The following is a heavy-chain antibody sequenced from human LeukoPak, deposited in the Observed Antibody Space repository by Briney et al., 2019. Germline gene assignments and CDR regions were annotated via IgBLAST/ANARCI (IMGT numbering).Heavy chain of an antibody. D-gene: IGHD6-19*01. CDR1: GGSFSGYY. Sequence: SETLSLTCAVYGGSFSGYYWSWIRQPPGKGLEWIGEINHSGSTNYNPSLKSRVTISVDTSKNQFSLKLSSVTAADTAVYYCFLRDSSGWSTWGQGTLVTVSS. CDR2: INHSGST. CDR3: FLRDSSGWST. J-gene: IGHJ4*02. V-gene: IGHV4-34*01.